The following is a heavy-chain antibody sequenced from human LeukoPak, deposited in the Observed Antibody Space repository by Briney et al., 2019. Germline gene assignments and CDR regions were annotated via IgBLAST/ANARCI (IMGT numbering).Heavy chain of an antibody. V-gene: IGHV3-23*01. J-gene: IGHJ4*02. CDR2: ISGSGGST. D-gene: IGHD4-17*01. Sequence: GGSLRPSCAASGFTFSSYAMSWVRQAPGKGLEWVSAISGSGGSTYYADSVKGRFTISRDNSKNTLYLQMNSLRAEDTAVYYCAKDQDYGDYVFDYWGQGTLVTVSS. CDR1: GFTFSSYA. CDR3: AKDQDYGDYVFDY.